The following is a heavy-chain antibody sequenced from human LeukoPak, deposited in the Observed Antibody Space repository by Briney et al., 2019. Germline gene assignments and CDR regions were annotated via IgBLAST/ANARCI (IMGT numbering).Heavy chain of an antibody. D-gene: IGHD1-26*01. J-gene: IGHJ4*02. V-gene: IGHV3-30*04. Sequence: GGSLRLSCAASGFTFSSYAFHWVRQAPDKGLEWVAVISYDGTNKCYADSVKGRFTISRDNSKNTLYLQMNSLRTEDTAVYYCARGIGGSYSGHSDYWGQGTLVTVSS. CDR3: ARGIGGSYSGHSDY. CDR1: GFTFSSYA. CDR2: ISYDGTNK.